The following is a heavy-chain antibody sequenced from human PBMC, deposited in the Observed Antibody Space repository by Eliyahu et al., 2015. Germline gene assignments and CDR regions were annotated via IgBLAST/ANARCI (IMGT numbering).Heavy chain of an antibody. CDR3: AKYSSSGYYDLDV. V-gene: IGHV5-51*01. CDR1: GCSFSAYW. Sequence: EVQLVQSGAEVKKTGESRXISCKGSGCSFSAYWIGWVRQMPGKGLEWMGIIYPGDSETRYSPSFQGQVTISADRSISTTYLQWSSLKASDTAMYYCAKYSSSGYYDLDVWGQGTTVTVSS. CDR2: IYPGDSET. D-gene: IGHD6-6*01. J-gene: IGHJ6*02.